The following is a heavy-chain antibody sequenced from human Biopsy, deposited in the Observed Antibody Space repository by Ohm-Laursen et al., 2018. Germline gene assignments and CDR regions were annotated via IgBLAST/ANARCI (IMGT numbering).Heavy chain of an antibody. V-gene: IGHV1-69*04. Sequence: SSVKVSCKTSTGTFDSYGVTWVRQAPGQGLEWMGRIIPILRTTTHAPKFQGRVTFTADKSSSTAYLELSSLTSEDTAMFYCAREAIGYQLPCDDWGQGTLVTVSS. D-gene: IGHD2-15*01. CDR2: IIPILRTT. J-gene: IGHJ4*02. CDR3: AREAIGYQLPCDD. CDR1: TGTFDSYG.